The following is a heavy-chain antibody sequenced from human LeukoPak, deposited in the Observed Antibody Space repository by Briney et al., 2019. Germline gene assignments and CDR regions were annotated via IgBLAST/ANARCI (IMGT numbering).Heavy chain of an antibody. J-gene: IGHJ4*02. D-gene: IGHD2-2*01. V-gene: IGHV4-34*01. Sequence: TETLSLTCAVYGGSFSGYYWSWIRQPPGKGLEWIGEINHSGSTNYNPSLKSRVTISVDTSKNQFSLKLSSVTAADTAVYYCARGVIVVVPAAMFDYWGQGTLVTVSS. CDR1: GGSFSGYY. CDR2: INHSGST. CDR3: ARGVIVVVPAAMFDY.